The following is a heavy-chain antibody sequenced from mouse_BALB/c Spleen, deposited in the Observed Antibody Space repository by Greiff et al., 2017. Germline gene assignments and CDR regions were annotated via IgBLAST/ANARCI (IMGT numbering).Heavy chain of an antibody. CDR3: ARDYRSSMDY. CDR1: GFTFSSFG. J-gene: IGHJ4*01. Sequence: EVKLMESGGGLVQPGGSRKLSCAASGFTFSSFGMHWVRQAPEKGLEWVAYISSGSSTIYYADTVKGRFTISRDNPKNTRFLQMTSLRSEDTAMYYCARDYRSSMDYWGQGTSVTVSS. D-gene: IGHD2-14*01. CDR2: ISSGSSTI. V-gene: IGHV5-17*02.